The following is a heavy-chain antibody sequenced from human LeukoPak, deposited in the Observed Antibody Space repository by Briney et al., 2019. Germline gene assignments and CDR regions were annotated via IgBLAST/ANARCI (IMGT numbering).Heavy chain of an antibody. Sequence: GGSLRLSCAASGFTFSSYAMHWVRQAPGKGLEWVAVISYDGSNKYYADSVKGRFTISRDNAKNSLYLQMNSLRAEDTAVYYCARDYGTTISYYYGMDVWGQGTTVTVSS. D-gene: IGHD3-3*01. V-gene: IGHV3-30-3*01. J-gene: IGHJ6*02. CDR1: GFTFSSYA. CDR3: ARDYGTTISYYYGMDV. CDR2: ISYDGSNK.